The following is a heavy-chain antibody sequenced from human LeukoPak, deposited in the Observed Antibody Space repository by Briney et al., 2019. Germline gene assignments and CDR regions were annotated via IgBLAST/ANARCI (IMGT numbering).Heavy chain of an antibody. D-gene: IGHD5-18*01. CDR2: MNPNSGNT. V-gene: IGHV1-8*02. CDR1: GGTFSSYA. CDR3: ARDGRGYSYGFLRHYYYYGMDV. Sequence: ASVKVSCKASGGTFSSYAINWVRQATGQGLEWMGWMNPNSGNTGYAQKFQGRVTMTRNTSISTAYMELSSLRSEDTAVYYCARDGRGYSYGFLRHYYYYGMDVWGQGTTVTVSS. J-gene: IGHJ6*02.